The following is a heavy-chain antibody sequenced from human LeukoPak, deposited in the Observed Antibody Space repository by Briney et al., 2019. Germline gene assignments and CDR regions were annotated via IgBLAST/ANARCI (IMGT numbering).Heavy chain of an antibody. D-gene: IGHD2-15*01. CDR1: GFPFSSHA. Sequence: GGSLRLSCAASGFPFSSHAMRWVRQPPGKGLEWVAAISNGKTYYADSVRGRFAISRDDSTNTVYLHMNSLRDEDTALYHCVREAGYCAPVCVKTNWFDPWGQGTLVTVSS. CDR3: VREAGYCAPVCVKTNWFDP. V-gene: IGHV3-23*01. CDR2: ISNGKT. J-gene: IGHJ5*02.